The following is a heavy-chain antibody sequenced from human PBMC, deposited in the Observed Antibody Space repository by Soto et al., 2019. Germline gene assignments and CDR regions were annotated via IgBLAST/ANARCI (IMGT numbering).Heavy chain of an antibody. Sequence: PSETLSLTCTVSGGSISSYYWSWIRQPPGKGLEWIGYIYYSGSTNYNPSLKSRVTISVDTSKNQFSLKLSSVTAADTAVYYCARRYIVATIYDAFDIWGQGTMVTVS. CDR3: ARRYIVATIYDAFDI. V-gene: IGHV4-59*08. D-gene: IGHD5-12*01. CDR2: IYYSGST. J-gene: IGHJ3*02. CDR1: GGSISSYY.